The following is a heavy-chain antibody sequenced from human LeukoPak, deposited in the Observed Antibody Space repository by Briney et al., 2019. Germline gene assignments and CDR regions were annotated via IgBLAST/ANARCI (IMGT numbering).Heavy chain of an antibody. J-gene: IGHJ6*04. CDR3: VSDVWCCVDYGMDV. Sequence: GGSLRLSCTASGFSFNNHWMHWVRQGPGKGLVWVSSIKSDGSTTNYADSVRGRFTISRDNSKNTLYLQMNSLRAEDTAVYYCVSDVWCCVDYGMDVWGKGTTVTVSA. V-gene: IGHV3-74*01. CDR1: GFSFNNHW. D-gene: IGHD4/OR15-4a*01. CDR2: IKSDGSTT.